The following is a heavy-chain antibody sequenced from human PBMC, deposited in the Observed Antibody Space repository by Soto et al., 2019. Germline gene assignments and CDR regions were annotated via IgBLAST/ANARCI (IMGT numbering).Heavy chain of an antibody. Sequence: SETLSLTCTVSGGSISSSSYYWGWIRQPPGKGLEWIGSIYYSGSTYYNPSLKSRVTISVDTSKNQFSLKLSSVTAADTAVYYCARLRGDYYCYIDVWDKGTTVTVSS. D-gene: IGHD3-16*01. CDR2: IYYSGST. CDR1: GGSISSSSYY. J-gene: IGHJ6*03. CDR3: ARLRGDYYCYIDV. V-gene: IGHV4-39*01.